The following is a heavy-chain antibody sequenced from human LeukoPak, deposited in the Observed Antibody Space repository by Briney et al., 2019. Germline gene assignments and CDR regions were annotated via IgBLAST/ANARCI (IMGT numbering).Heavy chain of an antibody. CDR1: GGSISSSSYY. Sequence: IPSETLSLTCTVSGGSISSSSYYWGWIRQPPGKGLEWIGSIYYSGSTYYNPSLKSRVTISVDTSKNQFSLKLSSVTAADTAVYYCARDLPYGGNRAFDYWGQGTLVTVSS. CDR3: ARDLPYGGNRAFDY. V-gene: IGHV4-39*02. CDR2: IYYSGST. J-gene: IGHJ4*02. D-gene: IGHD4-23*01.